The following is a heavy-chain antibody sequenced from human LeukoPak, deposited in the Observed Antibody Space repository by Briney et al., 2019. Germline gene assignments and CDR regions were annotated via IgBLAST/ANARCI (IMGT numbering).Heavy chain of an antibody. CDR3: AREPAGGYYFDY. D-gene: IGHD3-16*01. J-gene: IGHJ4*02. CDR2: IYYSGST. Sequence: SQTLSLTCTVSGGSISSGGYYWSWIRQHPGKGLEWIGYIYYSGSTYYNPSLKSRVTISVDTSKNQFSLKLSSVTAADTAVYYCAREPAGGYYFDYWGQGTLVTVSS. V-gene: IGHV4-31*03. CDR1: GGSISSGGYY.